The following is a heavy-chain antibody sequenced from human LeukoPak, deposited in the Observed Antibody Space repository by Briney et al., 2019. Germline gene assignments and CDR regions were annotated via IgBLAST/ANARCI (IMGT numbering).Heavy chain of an antibody. CDR3: VEATDYYGMDV. J-gene: IGHJ6*02. CDR1: GYTFTSYD. D-gene: IGHD1-26*01. V-gene: IGHV1-8*01. CDR2: MNTNSGNT. Sequence: ASVKVSCKASGYTFTSYDINWVRQATGQGLEWMGWMNTNSGNTGYAQKFQGRVTMTRNTSISTAYMELSSLRSEDTAVYYCVEATDYYGMDVWGQGTTVTVSS.